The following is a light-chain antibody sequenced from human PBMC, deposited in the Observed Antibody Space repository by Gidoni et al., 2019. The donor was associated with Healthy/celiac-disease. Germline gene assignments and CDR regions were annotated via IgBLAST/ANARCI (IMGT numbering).Light chain of an antibody. J-gene: IGKJ3*01. V-gene: IGKV4-1*01. CDR3: QQYYSSPPS. CDR1: QSVLYSSNNRNY. Sequence: DIVLTQSPDSLAVSLGERATINCKSSQSVLYSSNNRNYLAWYQQKPGQPPKLLIYWASTRESGVPDRFSGSGSGTDFTLTISSLQAEDVALYYCQQYYSSPPSFGPGTKVEIK. CDR2: WAS.